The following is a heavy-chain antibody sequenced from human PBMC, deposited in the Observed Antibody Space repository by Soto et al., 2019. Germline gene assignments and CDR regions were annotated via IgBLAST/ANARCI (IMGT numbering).Heavy chain of an antibody. Sequence: SLTCTVSGGSISSYYWSWIRQPPGKGLEWIGYIYYSGSTNYNPSLKSRVTISVDTSKNQFSLKLSSVTAADTAVYYCARSGYSYGPNPLLYWGQGTLVTVSS. CDR1: GGSISSYY. CDR2: IYYSGST. V-gene: IGHV4-59*01. D-gene: IGHD5-18*01. CDR3: ARSGYSYGPNPLLY. J-gene: IGHJ4*02.